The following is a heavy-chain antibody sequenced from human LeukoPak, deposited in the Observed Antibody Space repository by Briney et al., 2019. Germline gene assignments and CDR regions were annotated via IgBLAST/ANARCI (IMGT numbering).Heavy chain of an antibody. Sequence: PSETLSLTCTVSGGYISSYYWGWIRQPPGKGLEWIGSIYYSGSTYYNPSLKSRVTISVDTSKNQFSLKLSSVTAADTAVYYCARKEYGSGSYSAVNFDYWGQGTLVTVSS. CDR1: GGYISSYY. J-gene: IGHJ4*02. CDR3: ARKEYGSGSYSAVNFDY. V-gene: IGHV4-39*01. CDR2: IYYSGST. D-gene: IGHD3-10*01.